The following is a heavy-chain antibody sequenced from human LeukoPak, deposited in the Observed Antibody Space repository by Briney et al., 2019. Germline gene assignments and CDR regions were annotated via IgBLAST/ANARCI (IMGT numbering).Heavy chain of an antibody. CDR1: GLTFRSYA. CDR3: AKNSRATWIQLWGGDLGY. Sequence: GGSLRFSCAASGLTFRSYAMSWFRQAPGKGLEWVSVIRGSGGSTYYAASVKGRFTISRDNSKNTLYLQMNSLRAEDTAVYYCAKNSRATWIQLWGGDLGYWGQGTLVTVSS. J-gene: IGHJ4*02. CDR2: IRGSGGST. D-gene: IGHD5-18*01. V-gene: IGHV3-23*01.